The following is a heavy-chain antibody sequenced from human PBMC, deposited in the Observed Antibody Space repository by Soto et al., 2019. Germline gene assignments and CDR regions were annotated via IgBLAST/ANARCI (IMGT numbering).Heavy chain of an antibody. CDR1: GYTFTRYY. D-gene: IGHD4-17*01. J-gene: IGHJ4*02. CDR3: ARELGGTTVNTLFDH. CDR2: VNPSGDNT. V-gene: IGHV1-46*01. Sequence: ASVKVSCKASGYTFTRYYIHWVRQAPGQGLEWIGIVNPSGDNTNYAQKFRGRVTMTRDTSTNTVHMELSSLRSEDTAVYFCARELGGTTVNTLFDHWGQGTVVTVSS.